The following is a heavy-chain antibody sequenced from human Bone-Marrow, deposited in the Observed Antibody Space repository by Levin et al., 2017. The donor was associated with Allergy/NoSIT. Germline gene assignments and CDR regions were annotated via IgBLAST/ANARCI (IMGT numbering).Heavy chain of an antibody. CDR1: GFTFSDYG. CDR3: AKDRNAGYSSGRYQSAFDI. J-gene: IGHJ3*02. V-gene: IGHV3-30*18. CDR2: ISYEGSDK. D-gene: IGHD6-19*01. Sequence: GGSLRLSCAGSGFTFSDYGIHWVRQAPGKGLEWVALISYEGSDKKYADSVKGRVTISRDNSKYTLYLQINSLRPEDTALYFCAKDRNAGYSSGRYQSAFDIWGQGTMVTVSS.